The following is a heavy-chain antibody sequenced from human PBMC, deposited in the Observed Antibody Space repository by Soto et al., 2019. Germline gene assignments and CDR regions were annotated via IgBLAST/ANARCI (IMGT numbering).Heavy chain of an antibody. CDR2: ISRNAEST. CDR1: GFTFRNYA. CDR3: PRLPSALAGPT. V-gene: IGHV3-23*01. D-gene: IGHD6-19*01. Sequence: GGSLRLSCEASGFTFRNYAMSWVRQAPRKGLEWVSAISRNAESTYYADSVKGRFTISRDNSKTTLYMQMNTLRADDTAVYYCPRLPSALAGPTWGQGTLVTVSS. J-gene: IGHJ5*02.